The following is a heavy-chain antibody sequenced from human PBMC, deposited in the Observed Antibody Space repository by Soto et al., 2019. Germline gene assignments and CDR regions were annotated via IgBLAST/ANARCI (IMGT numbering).Heavy chain of an antibody. CDR3: ARGRRASYYYDSSGYYIQVILDY. D-gene: IGHD3-22*01. CDR1: GGSFSGYY. Sequence: PSETLSLTCAVYGGSFSGYYWSWIRQPPGKGLEWIGEINHSGSTNYNPSLKSRVTISVDTSKNQFSLKLSSVTAADTAVYYCARGRRASYYYDSSGYYIQVILDYWGQGTLVTSPQ. CDR2: INHSGST. V-gene: IGHV4-34*01. J-gene: IGHJ4*02.